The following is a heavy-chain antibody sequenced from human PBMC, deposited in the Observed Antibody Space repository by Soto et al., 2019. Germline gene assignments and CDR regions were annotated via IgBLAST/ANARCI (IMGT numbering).Heavy chain of an antibody. D-gene: IGHD2-15*01. CDR3: ARAYCSGGSCDYYGLDV. V-gene: IGHV5-51*01. CDR2: ICPGDSDT. Sequence: PWKGLEWMGIICPGDSDTRYSPSFQGKGTIAADKSISTAYLQWSSLKASDTAMYYCARAYCSGGSCDYYGLDVRGYGTTVTVSS. J-gene: IGHJ6*04.